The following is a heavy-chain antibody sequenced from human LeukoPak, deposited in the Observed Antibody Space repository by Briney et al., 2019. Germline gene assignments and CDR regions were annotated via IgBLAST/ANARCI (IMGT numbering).Heavy chain of an antibody. CDR2: IYYSGST. J-gene: IGHJ4*02. CDR1: GGSISSSHYY. Sequence: PSETLSLTCTVSGGSISSSHYYWGWIRQPPGKGLEWIATIYYSGSTYYNPSLKSRVTISVDTSKNQFSLKLSSVTAADTAVYYCAGYYYGVDYWGQGTLVTVSS. V-gene: IGHV4-39*07. CDR3: AGYYYGVDY. D-gene: IGHD3-10*01.